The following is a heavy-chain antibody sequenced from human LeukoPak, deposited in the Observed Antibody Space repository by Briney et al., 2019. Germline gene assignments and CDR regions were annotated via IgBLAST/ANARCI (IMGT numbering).Heavy chain of an antibody. D-gene: IGHD6-19*01. Sequence: GRSLRLSCAASGFTFSSYGMHWVRQAPGKGLEWVAVISYDGSNKYYADSVKGRFTISRDNSKNTLYLQMNSLRAEDTAVYYCAKDLVGSTLIAVAGTGNYYYYGMDVWGQGTTVTVSS. CDR3: AKDLVGSTLIAVAGTGNYYYYGMDV. CDR2: ISYDGSNK. V-gene: IGHV3-30*18. J-gene: IGHJ6*02. CDR1: GFTFSSYG.